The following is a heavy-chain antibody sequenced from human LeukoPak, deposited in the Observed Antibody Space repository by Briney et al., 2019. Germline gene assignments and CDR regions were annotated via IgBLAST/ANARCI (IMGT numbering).Heavy chain of an antibody. J-gene: IGHJ4*02. V-gene: IGHV3-30*04. Sequence: GGSLRLSCAASGFTFSSYAMHWVRQAPGKGLEWVAVISYDGSNKYYADSVKGRFTISRDNSKNTLYLQMNSLRAEDTAVYYCARGVVWFGELEYYWGQGTLVTVSS. CDR1: GFTFSSYA. D-gene: IGHD3-10*01. CDR2: ISYDGSNK. CDR3: ARGVVWFGELEYY.